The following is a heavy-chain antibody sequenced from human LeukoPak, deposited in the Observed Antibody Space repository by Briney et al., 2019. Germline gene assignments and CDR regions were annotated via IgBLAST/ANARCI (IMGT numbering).Heavy chain of an antibody. Sequence: PGGSLRLSCAASGFTFSSYAMHWVRQAPGKGLEWVAVISHDGSNKYYADSVKGRFTISRDNSKNTLYLQMNSLRAEDTAVYYCARGGYYDILTGYPNAFDIWGQGTMVTVSS. CDR3: ARGGYYDILTGYPNAFDI. D-gene: IGHD3-9*01. CDR2: ISHDGSNK. J-gene: IGHJ3*02. CDR1: GFTFSSYA. V-gene: IGHV3-30*04.